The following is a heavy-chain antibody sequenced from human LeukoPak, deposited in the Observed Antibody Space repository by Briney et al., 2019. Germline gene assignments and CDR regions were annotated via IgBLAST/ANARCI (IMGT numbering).Heavy chain of an antibody. CDR3: ASYSGYDGGLDP. D-gene: IGHD5-12*01. CDR1: GYIFTNYG. Sequence: ASVKVSCKASGYIFTNYGISWVRQAPGQGLEWLGWISAYDDKTISAQRVQGRVTMTTDTSTSTAYMELRSLRSDDTAVYYCASYSGYDGGLDPWGQGTLVTVSS. CDR2: ISAYDDKT. V-gene: IGHV1-18*01. J-gene: IGHJ5*02.